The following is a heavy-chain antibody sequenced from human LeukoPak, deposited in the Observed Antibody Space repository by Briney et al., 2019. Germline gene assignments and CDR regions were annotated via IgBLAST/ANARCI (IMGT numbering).Heavy chain of an antibody. J-gene: IGHJ4*02. CDR3: ATGSTSRHLFDY. Sequence: GGSLRISCAASGLTFSNAYMSWVRQAPGKGLEWVGRIKTKTDGETTDYVAPVKGRFTISRDDSKNTVYLQMNSLKTEDTAVYYCATGSTSRHLFDYWGQGTLVTVSS. CDR1: GLTFSNAY. V-gene: IGHV3-15*01. CDR2: IKTKTDGETT.